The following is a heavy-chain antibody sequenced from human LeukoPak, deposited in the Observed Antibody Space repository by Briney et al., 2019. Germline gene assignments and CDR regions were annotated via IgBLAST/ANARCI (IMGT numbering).Heavy chain of an antibody. D-gene: IGHD6-13*01. CDR1: GFTFSSYW. CDR3: ARAHSSSIYAFDI. Sequence: GRSLRLSCAASGFTFSSYWMSWVRQAPGKGLEWVANIKQDGSEKYYVDSVKGRFTISRDNAKDSLYLQMNSLRAEDTAVYYCARAHSSSIYAFDIWGQGTMVTVSS. J-gene: IGHJ3*02. CDR2: IKQDGSEK. V-gene: IGHV3-7*01.